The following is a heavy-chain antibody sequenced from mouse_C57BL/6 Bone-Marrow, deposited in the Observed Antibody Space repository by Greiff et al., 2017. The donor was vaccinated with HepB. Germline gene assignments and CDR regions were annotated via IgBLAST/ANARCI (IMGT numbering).Heavy chain of an antibody. CDR2: IYPGDGDT. CDR3: AEDYYGSSPWFAY. Sequence: QVQLQQSGPELVKPGASVKISCKASGYAFSSSWMNWVKQRPGKGLDWIGRIYPGDGDTNYNGKFKGKATLTADKSSSTAYMQLSSLTSEDSAVYFCAEDYYGSSPWFAYWGQGTLVTVSA. J-gene: IGHJ3*01. D-gene: IGHD1-1*01. CDR1: GYAFSSSW. V-gene: IGHV1-82*01.